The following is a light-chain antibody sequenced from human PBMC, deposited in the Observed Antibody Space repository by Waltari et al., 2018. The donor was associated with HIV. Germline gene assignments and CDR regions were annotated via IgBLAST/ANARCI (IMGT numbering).Light chain of an antibody. J-gene: IGKJ1*01. CDR3: QQYFTTPPT. CDR1: RTVLSSPNNQNY. CDR2: WAS. V-gene: IGKV4-1*01. Sequence: DIVITQSPGSLAVSLGEGAPISGQSSRTVLSSPNNQNYLAWCQQTPGQPPQVLVYWASTRESGVPDRFRGSGSGTDFTLTISSLQPEDVALYYCQQYFTTPPTFGQGTKVEIK.